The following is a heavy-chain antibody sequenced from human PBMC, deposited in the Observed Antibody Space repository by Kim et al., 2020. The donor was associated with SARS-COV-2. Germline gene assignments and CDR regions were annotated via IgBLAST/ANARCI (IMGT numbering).Heavy chain of an antibody. Sequence: ASVKVSCKASGYTFTGYYMHWVRQAPGQGLEWMGRINPNSGGTNYAQKFQGRVTMTRDTSISTAYMELSRLRSDDTAVYYCARAAKTQTVVVPAAIYYYYGMDVWGQGTTVTVSS. CDR2: INPNSGGT. J-gene: IGHJ6*02. CDR1: GYTFTGYY. D-gene: IGHD2-2*01. CDR3: ARAAKTQTVVVPAAIYYYYGMDV. V-gene: IGHV1-2*06.